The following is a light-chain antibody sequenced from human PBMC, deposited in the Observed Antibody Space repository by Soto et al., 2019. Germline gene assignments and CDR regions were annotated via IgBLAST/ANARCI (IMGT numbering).Light chain of an antibody. CDR2: DVS. CDR3: QQGYSIHALT. J-gene: IGKJ4*01. CDR1: QTISTY. V-gene: IGKV1-39*01. Sequence: DIQMTQSPSSLSSSVGDRVTISCRASQTISTYLHWYQHIPGRAPRLLISDVSTLQSGVPGRFRGSGSETAFTLTITYVQPADFATYYCQQGYSIHALTFGGGTKVELK.